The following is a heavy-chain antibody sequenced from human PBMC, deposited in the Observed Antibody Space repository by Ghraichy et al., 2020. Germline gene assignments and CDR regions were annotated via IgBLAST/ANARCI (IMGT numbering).Heavy chain of an antibody. CDR3: SRVPIVAAISDYYYGMDV. J-gene: IGHJ6*02. Sequence: SQTLSLTCNVSGGSITSYYWNWIRQPPGKGLEWIGYIYYTGTGSGSTDYNPSLKSRVTISVDTSKNQISLKLTSVTAADTAVYYCSRVPIVAAISDYYYGMDVWGQGITVTVSS. CDR2: IYYTGTGSGST. D-gene: IGHD5-12*01. V-gene: IGHV4-59*08. CDR1: GGSITSYY.